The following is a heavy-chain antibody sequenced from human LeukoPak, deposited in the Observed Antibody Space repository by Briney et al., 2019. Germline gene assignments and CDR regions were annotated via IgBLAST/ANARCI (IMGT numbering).Heavy chain of an antibody. CDR3: ARRAKQNYDILTGYYRSQRDWLDP. Sequence: SETLSLTCAVYGGSFSGYYWSWIRQPPGKGLEWIGEINHSGSTNYNPSLKSRVTISVDTSKNQFSLKLSSVTAADTAVYYCARRAKQNYDILTGYYRSQRDWLDPWGQGTLVTVSS. CDR1: GGSFSGYY. J-gene: IGHJ5*02. D-gene: IGHD3-9*01. CDR2: INHSGST. V-gene: IGHV4-34*01.